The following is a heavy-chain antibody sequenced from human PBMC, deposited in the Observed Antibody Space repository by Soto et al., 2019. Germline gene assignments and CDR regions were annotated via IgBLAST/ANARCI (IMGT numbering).Heavy chain of an antibody. V-gene: IGHV4-34*01. Sequence: ETLSLTCAVYGGAFSGYYWSWIRQPPGKGLEWIGEINHSGSTNYNPSLKSRVTISVDTSKNQFSLKLSSVTAADTAVYYCASPYCSGGSCKNWFDPWGQGTLVTVS. CDR1: GGAFSGYY. CDR3: ASPYCSGGSCKNWFDP. CDR2: INHSGST. J-gene: IGHJ5*02. D-gene: IGHD2-15*01.